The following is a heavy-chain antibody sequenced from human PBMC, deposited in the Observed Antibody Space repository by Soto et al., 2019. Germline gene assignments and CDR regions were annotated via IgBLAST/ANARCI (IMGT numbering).Heavy chain of an antibody. V-gene: IGHV1-46*01. CDR3: ARENSSSTRGMDV. J-gene: IGHJ6*02. CDR1: GYSFTSYY. Sequence: ASVKVSCKASGYSFTSYYMHWVRQAPGQGLEWMGIINPSGGSTSYAQKFQGRVTMTRDTSTSTVYMELSSLRSEDTAVYYCARENSSSTRGMDVWGQGTTVTVS. D-gene: IGHD6-6*01. CDR2: INPSGGST.